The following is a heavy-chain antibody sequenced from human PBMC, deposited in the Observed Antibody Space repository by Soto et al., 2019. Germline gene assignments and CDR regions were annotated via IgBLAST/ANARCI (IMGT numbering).Heavy chain of an antibody. Sequence: ASVKVSCKASGGTFSSYAISWVRQAPGQGLEWMGGIIPIFGTANYAQKFQGRVTITADESTSTAYMELSSLRSEDTAVYYCARDPHKWKYLPTEPRPNWFDPWGQGTLVTVSS. J-gene: IGHJ5*02. CDR2: IIPIFGTA. CDR1: GGTFSSYA. CDR3: ARDPHKWKYLPTEPRPNWFDP. V-gene: IGHV1-69*13. D-gene: IGHD1-7*01.